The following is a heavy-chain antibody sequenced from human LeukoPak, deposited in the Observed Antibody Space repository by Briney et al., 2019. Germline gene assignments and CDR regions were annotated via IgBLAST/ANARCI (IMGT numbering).Heavy chain of an antibody. J-gene: IGHJ4*02. CDR2: INQGGSEK. CDR1: GFTFSSYA. D-gene: IGHD3-10*01. CDR3: ARDAFASGSYNPFDN. V-gene: IGHV3-7*01. Sequence: GGSLRLSCAASGFTFSSYAMSWVRQAPGKGLEWVANINQGGSEKFYVDSVKGRFTISRDNAKNSLYLQMNSLRAADTAVYYCARDAFASGSYNPFDNWGQGTLVTVSS.